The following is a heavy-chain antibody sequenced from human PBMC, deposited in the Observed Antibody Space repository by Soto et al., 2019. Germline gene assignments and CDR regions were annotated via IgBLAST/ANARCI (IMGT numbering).Heavy chain of an antibody. CDR3: ASRRNHSFMDA. CDR1: DGSISGLY. V-gene: IGHV4-4*09. CDR2: IYSSGTT. D-gene: IGHD1-1*01. Sequence: QVQLQESGPGLVRPSETLSLPCSVSDGSISGLYWTWVRQSPGKGLEWIGWIYSSGTTNYNPSLTSRDAFSVDPSKDQFSLKLTSVTAADTAIYDCASRRNHSFMDAWGKGTTVAVSS. J-gene: IGHJ6*03.